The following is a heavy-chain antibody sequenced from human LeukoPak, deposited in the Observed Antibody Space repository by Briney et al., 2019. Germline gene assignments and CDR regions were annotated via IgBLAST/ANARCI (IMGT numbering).Heavy chain of an antibody. J-gene: IGHJ3*02. CDR1: GYTFTSYA. Sequence: GASVKVSCKASGYTFTSYAISWVRQAPGQGLEWMGGIIPIFGTANYAQKFQGRVTITTDESTSTAYMELSSLRSEDTAVYYCARSFNYYDSSGYIPFGAFDIWGQGTMVTVSS. D-gene: IGHD3-22*01. V-gene: IGHV1-69*05. CDR2: IIPIFGTA. CDR3: ARSFNYYDSSGYIPFGAFDI.